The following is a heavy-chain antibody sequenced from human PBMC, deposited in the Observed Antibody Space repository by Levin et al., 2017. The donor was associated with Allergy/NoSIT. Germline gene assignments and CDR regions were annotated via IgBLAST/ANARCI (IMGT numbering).Heavy chain of an antibody. CDR3: AGGPDYSRSDY. CDR2: IYYSGTT. D-gene: IGHD4-11*01. V-gene: IGHV4-31*03. J-gene: IGHJ4*02. Sequence: SQTLSLTCTVSGGSISSVDYYWSWIRQHPGKGLEWIGCIYYSGTTCYSPSLKSRVTMSVDTSKNQFSLTLSSVTAADTAVYYCAGGPDYSRSDYWGQGTLVTVSS. CDR1: GGSISSVDYY.